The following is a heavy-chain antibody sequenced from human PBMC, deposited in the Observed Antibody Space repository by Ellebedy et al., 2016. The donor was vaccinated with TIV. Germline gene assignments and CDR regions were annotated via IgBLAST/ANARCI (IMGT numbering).Heavy chain of an antibody. J-gene: IGHJ5*02. CDR1: GYTFTGYY. CDR3: ARVVTMVRGVISPTFDP. D-gene: IGHD3-10*01. CDR2: ISAYNGNT. Sequence: AASVKVSCKTSGYTFTGYYMHWVRQAPGQGLEWMGWISAYNGNTNYAQKLQGRVTMTTDTSTSTAYMELRSLRSDDTAVYYCARVVTMVRGVISPTFDPWGQGTLVTVPS. V-gene: IGHV1-18*04.